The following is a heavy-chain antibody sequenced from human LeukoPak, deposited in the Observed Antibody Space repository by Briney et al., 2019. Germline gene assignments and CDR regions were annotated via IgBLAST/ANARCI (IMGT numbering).Heavy chain of an antibody. CDR2: IKQDGSEK. Sequence: PGGSLRLSCAAPGFTFSSHWMNWVRQAPGEGLEWVANIKQDGSEKFYVDSVKGRFTISRDNAKNSLYLQMNSLRAEDTAVYYCARDWTLDVSGQGTTVTVSS. CDR1: GFTFSSHW. D-gene: IGHD3/OR15-3a*01. CDR3: ARDWTLDV. J-gene: IGHJ6*02. V-gene: IGHV3-7*04.